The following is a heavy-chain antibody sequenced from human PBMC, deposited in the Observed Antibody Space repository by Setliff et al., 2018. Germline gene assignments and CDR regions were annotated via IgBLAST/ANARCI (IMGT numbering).Heavy chain of an antibody. V-gene: IGHV3-21*01. J-gene: IGHJ4*02. CDR1: GFTFSQYN. Sequence: TGGSLRLSCAASGFTFSQYNLNWVRQAPGKRLEWVSSLDGDSGHIYYADSLRGRFTISRDNAKNSLYLQMNSLRVEDTAVYYCARRIKEGNHFFDYWGQGTLVTVSS. CDR3: ARRIKEGNHFFDY. D-gene: IGHD2-15*01. CDR2: LDGDSGHI.